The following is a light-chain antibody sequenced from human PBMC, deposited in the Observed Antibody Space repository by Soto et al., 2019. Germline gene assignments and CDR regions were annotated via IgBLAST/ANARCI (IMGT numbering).Light chain of an antibody. J-gene: IGKJ1*01. CDR1: QSVSSSY. CDR3: QPYGSSPRT. CDR2: GAS. V-gene: IGKV3-20*01. Sequence: EIVLTQSPGTLSLSPGERATLSCRASQSVSSSYLAWYQQKPGQAPRLLIYGASSRATGIPDRFSGSGSGTDFTLTISRLEPEDFAVYYCQPYGSSPRTFGQGTQVDIK.